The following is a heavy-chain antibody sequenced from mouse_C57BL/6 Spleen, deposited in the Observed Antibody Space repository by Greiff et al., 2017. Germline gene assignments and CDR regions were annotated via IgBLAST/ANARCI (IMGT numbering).Heavy chain of an antibody. CDR1: GYTFTSYW. J-gene: IGHJ1*03. CDR3: ARDDYYGSRYWYFDV. Sequence: QVQLQQSGAELVRPGSSVKLSCKASGYTFTSYWMHWVKQRPIQGLEWIGNIDPSDSETHYNQKFKDKATLTVDKSSSTAYMQLSSLTSEDSAVYYCARDDYYGSRYWYFDVWGTGTTVTVSS. D-gene: IGHD1-1*01. V-gene: IGHV1-52*01. CDR2: IDPSDSET.